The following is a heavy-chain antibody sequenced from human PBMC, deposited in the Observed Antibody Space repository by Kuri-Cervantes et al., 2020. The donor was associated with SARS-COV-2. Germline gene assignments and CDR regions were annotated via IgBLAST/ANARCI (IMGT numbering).Heavy chain of an antibody. D-gene: IGHD1-26*01. CDR1: GFTFSSYS. CDR2: ISSSSSTI. Sequence: LSLTCAASGFTFSSYSMNWVRQAPGKGLEWVSYISSSSSTIYYADSVKGRFTISRDNSKNTLYLQMNSLRAEDTAVYYCAKEAQRVRVGATSLFYWGQGTLVTVSS. CDR3: AKEAQRVRVGATSLFY. J-gene: IGHJ4*02. V-gene: IGHV3-48*01.